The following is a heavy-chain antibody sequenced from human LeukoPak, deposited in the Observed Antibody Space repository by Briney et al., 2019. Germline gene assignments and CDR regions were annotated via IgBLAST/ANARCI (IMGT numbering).Heavy chain of an antibody. Sequence: AGGSLRLSCAASGFTVSSNYMSWVRQAPGKGLEWVSVIYSGGSTYYADSVKGRFTISRDNSKNTLYLQMNSLRAEDTAVYYCARGTDSRGFDCWGQGTLVTVSS. J-gene: IGHJ4*02. CDR2: IYSGGST. D-gene: IGHD1-1*01. CDR3: ARGTDSRGFDC. CDR1: GFTVSSNY. V-gene: IGHV3-53*01.